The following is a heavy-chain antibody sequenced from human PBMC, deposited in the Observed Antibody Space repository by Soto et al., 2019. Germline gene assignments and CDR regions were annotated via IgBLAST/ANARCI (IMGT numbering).Heavy chain of an antibody. V-gene: IGHV3-30-3*01. CDR3: ASLYDSSGYYYPPAPFDY. CDR1: GVTFCSYA. Sequence: GGSLRLSCAASGVTFCSYAMHWVRQAPGKGLEWVAVISYDGSNKYYADSVKGRFTISRDNSKNTLYLQMNSLRAEDTAVYYCASLYDSSGYYYPPAPFDYWGQGTLVTVSS. CDR2: ISYDGSNK. D-gene: IGHD3-22*01. J-gene: IGHJ4*02.